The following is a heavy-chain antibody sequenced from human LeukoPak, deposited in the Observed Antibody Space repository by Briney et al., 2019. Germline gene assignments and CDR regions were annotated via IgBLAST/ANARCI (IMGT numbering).Heavy chain of an antibody. CDR2: YTGST. D-gene: IGHD6-19*01. Sequence: SGTLSLTCTVSGGSISSSTYYWGWIRQPPGKGLEWIGSYTGSTDYNPSLKSRVAISVDASKSQTSLRLSSVTAADTAVYYCARHGPTRKQWLVGYYFDYWGQGTLVTVSS. J-gene: IGHJ4*02. CDR3: ARHGPTRKQWLVGYYFDY. CDR1: GGSISSSTYY. V-gene: IGHV4-39*01.